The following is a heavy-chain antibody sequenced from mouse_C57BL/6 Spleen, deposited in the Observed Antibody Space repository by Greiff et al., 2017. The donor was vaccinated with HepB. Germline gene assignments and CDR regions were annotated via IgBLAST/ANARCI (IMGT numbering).Heavy chain of an antibody. V-gene: IGHV1-64*01. Sequence: QVHVKQSGAELVKPGASVKLSCKASGYTFTSYWMHWVKQRPGQGLEWIGMIHPNSGSTNYNEKFKSKATLTVDKSSSTAYMQLSSLTSEDSAVYYCATNDGYFDYWGQGTTLTVSS. CDR3: ATNDGYFDY. CDR1: GYTFTSYW. D-gene: IGHD2-3*01. CDR2: IHPNSGST. J-gene: IGHJ2*01.